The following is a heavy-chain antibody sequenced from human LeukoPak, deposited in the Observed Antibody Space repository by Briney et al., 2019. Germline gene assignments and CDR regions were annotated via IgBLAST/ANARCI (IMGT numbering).Heavy chain of an antibody. CDR3: TRRPYSGSPNWFDP. D-gene: IGHD1-26*01. Sequence: GESLKISCEVSGHSFTNHWIGWVRQMPGKGLEWMGIINLGDSDTQYSPSFQGQVTISLDKSINTAYLQWRSLKASDTAMYYCTRRPYSGSPNWFDPWGQGTLVTASS. CDR2: INLGDSDT. V-gene: IGHV5-51*01. CDR1: GHSFTNHW. J-gene: IGHJ5*02.